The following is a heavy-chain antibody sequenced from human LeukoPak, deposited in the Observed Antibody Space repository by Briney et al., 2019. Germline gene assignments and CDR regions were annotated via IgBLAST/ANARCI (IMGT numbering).Heavy chain of an antibody. CDR3: ARGVGYCSGGTCYSYYYGMDV. J-gene: IGHJ6*02. CDR2: IFYSGST. CDR1: GGSISSSGYY. D-gene: IGHD2-15*01. V-gene: IGHV4-31*03. Sequence: SETLSLTCTVSGGSISSSGYYWSWIRQHPGKGLEWIGYIFYSGSTNYNPSLKSRLSISVDTDENQFSLRLRSVTAADTAVYYCARGVGYCSGGTCYSYYYGMDVWRQGTTVTVSS.